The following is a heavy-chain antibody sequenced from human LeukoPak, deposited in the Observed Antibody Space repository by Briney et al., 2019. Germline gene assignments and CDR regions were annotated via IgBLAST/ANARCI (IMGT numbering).Heavy chain of an antibody. V-gene: IGHV3-23*01. CDR1: GFSFNKYW. D-gene: IGHD5-24*01. Sequence: PGGSLRLSCAASGFSFNKYWMYWVRQAPGKGLAWVSAISGSGGSTYYADSVKGRFTISRDNSKNTLYLQMNSLRAEDTAVYYCAKDLEMATTTYYFDYWGQGTLVTVSS. CDR2: ISGSGGST. J-gene: IGHJ4*02. CDR3: AKDLEMATTTYYFDY.